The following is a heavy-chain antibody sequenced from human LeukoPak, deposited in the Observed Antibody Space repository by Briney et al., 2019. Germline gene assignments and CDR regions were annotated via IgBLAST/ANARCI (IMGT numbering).Heavy chain of an antibody. CDR2: IYYNGRT. V-gene: IGHV4-59*12. CDR1: GGSMSNNC. CDR3: ARDARDWATGNWFDP. Sequence: SETLSLTCSVSGGSMSNNCWSWFRQPPGKGLEWIGYIYYNGRTDYNPSLKSRVTISVDTSKNQFSLKLSSVTAADTAVYYCARDARDWATGNWFDPWGQGTLVTVSS. D-gene: IGHD3/OR15-3a*01. J-gene: IGHJ5*02.